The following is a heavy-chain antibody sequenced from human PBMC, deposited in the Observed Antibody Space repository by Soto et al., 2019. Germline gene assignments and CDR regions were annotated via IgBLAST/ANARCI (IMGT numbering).Heavy chain of an antibody. Sequence: VQLVESGGGLVQPGGSLRLSCAASGFTFSSYWMSWVRQAPGKGLEWVANIKQDGSEKYYVDSVKGRFTISRDNAKNPLYLQMNSLRAEDTAVYYCARYGGQNYGDYFDYWGQGTLVTVSS. CDR2: IKQDGSEK. V-gene: IGHV3-7*01. CDR1: GFTFSSYW. CDR3: ARYGGQNYGDYFDY. D-gene: IGHD4-17*01. J-gene: IGHJ4*02.